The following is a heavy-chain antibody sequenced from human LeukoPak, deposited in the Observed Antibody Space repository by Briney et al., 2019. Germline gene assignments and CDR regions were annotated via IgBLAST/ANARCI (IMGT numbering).Heavy chain of an antibody. CDR3: ANALYGSGSYYNPNDAFDI. J-gene: IGHJ3*02. CDR2: ISSSSSYI. V-gene: IGHV3-21*01. CDR1: GFTFSSYS. D-gene: IGHD3-10*01. Sequence: PGGSLRLSCAASGFTFSSYSMNWVRQAPGKGLEWVSSISSSSSYIYYADSVKGRFTISRDNAKNSLYLQMNSLRAEDTAVYYCANALYGSGSYYNPNDAFDIWGQGTMVTVSS.